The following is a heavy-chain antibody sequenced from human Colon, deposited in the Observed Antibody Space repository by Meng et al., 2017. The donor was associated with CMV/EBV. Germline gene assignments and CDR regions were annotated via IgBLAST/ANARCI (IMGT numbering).Heavy chain of an antibody. Sequence: GESLKISCAASGFTVNNKYMNWVRQAPGKGLEWVSIIYAGGYAHYADSVKGRFTIPRDSSKNTLNLQMNSLRAEDTAVYYCARTWYYESSAGYDGGMDVWGQGTTVTVSS. CDR2: IYAGGYA. CDR1: GFTVNNKY. CDR3: ARTWYYESSAGYDGGMDV. D-gene: IGHD3-3*01. V-gene: IGHV3-53*01. J-gene: IGHJ6*02.